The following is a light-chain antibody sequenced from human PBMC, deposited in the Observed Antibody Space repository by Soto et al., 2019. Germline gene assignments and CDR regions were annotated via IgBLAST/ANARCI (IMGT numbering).Light chain of an antibody. CDR1: QTISSW. CDR3: QQHNSYPWT. J-gene: IGKJ1*01. V-gene: IGKV1-5*03. CDR2: KAS. Sequence: IHMTHSPSTLSVSLGDRVTITFRASQTISSWLAWYQQKPGQAPKLLIYKASTLTSGVPSRFSGSGSGTDFTLTISSLQPDDFATYYCQQHNSYPWTFGQGTKVDIK.